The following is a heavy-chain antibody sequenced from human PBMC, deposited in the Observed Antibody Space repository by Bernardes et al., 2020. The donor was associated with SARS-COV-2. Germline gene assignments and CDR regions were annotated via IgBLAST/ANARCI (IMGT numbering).Heavy chain of an antibody. Sequence: LSLTCTVSGGSISSYYWSWIRQPPGKGLEWIGYIYYSGSTNYNPSLKSRVTISVDTSKNQFSLKLSSVTAADTAVYYCARLRVQTFDYWGQGTLVTVSS. CDR2: IYYSGST. J-gene: IGHJ4*02. V-gene: IGHV4-59*08. CDR1: GGSISSYY. D-gene: IGHD5-12*01. CDR3: ARLRVQTFDY.